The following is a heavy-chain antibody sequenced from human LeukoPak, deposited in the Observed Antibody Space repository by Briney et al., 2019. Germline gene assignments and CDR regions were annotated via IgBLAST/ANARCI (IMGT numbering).Heavy chain of an antibody. D-gene: IGHD1-26*01. V-gene: IGHV4-38-2*02. Sequence: SETLSLTCTVSGYSISSGYYWGWIRQPPGKGLGWIGSIYHSGSTNYNPSLKSRVTISVDTSKNQFSLKLSSVTAADTAVYYCARSSQRYSGSSFDYWGQGTLVTVSS. CDR3: ARSSQRYSGSSFDY. CDR2: IYHSGST. J-gene: IGHJ4*02. CDR1: GYSISSGYY.